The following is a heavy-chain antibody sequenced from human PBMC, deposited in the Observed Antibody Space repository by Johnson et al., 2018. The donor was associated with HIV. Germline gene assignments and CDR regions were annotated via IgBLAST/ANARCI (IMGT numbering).Heavy chain of an antibody. CDR2: ISYDGSNK. Sequence: QVHLVESGGGVVQPGRSLRLSCAVSGFTFNNYPMHWVRQAPGKGLEWVAVISYDGSNKYYGDSVKGRFTISRDNSKNTLYLQMNSLRHEDTAVYYCARDQGELRRTHAFDIWGQGTMVTVSS. CDR1: GFTFNNYP. V-gene: IGHV3-30*04. J-gene: IGHJ3*02. D-gene: IGHD1-14*01. CDR3: ARDQGELRRTHAFDI.